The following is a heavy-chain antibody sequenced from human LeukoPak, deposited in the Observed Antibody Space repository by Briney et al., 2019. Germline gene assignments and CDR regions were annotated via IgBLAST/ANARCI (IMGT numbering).Heavy chain of an antibody. D-gene: IGHD1-26*01. J-gene: IGHJ3*02. CDR2: INPNSGGT. Sequence: ASVKVSCKASGYTFTGYYMHWVRQAPGQGLEWMGWINPNSGGTNYAQKFQGRVTMTRDTSISTAYMELRSLRSDDTAVYYCARVSSVVGAKGDAFDIWGQGTMVTVSS. V-gene: IGHV1-2*02. CDR1: GYTFTGYY. CDR3: ARVSSVVGAKGDAFDI.